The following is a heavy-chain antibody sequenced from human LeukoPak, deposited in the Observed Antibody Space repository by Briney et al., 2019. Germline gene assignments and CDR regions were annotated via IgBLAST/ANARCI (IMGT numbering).Heavy chain of an antibody. D-gene: IGHD3-16*02. CDR3: ARRELSSGYYFDY. J-gene: IGHJ4*02. CDR1: GYSFPTYW. V-gene: IGHV5-10-1*01. CDR2: IDPSDSYT. Sequence: GESLKISCKGSGYSFPTYWISWVRQVPGKGLEWMGRIDPSDSYTNYRTSFQGHVTISTDKSISTAYLQWSSLKASDTGMYYCARRELSSGYYFDYWGQGTLVTVSS.